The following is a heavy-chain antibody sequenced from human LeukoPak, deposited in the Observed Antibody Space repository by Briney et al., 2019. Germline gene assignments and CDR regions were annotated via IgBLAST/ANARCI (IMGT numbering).Heavy chain of an antibody. CDR1: GGTFSSYA. J-gene: IGHJ4*02. CDR2: IIPILGIA. CDR3: ARGGTYYYDSSGYYFY. Sequence: SVKVSCKASGGTFSSYAISWVRQAPGQGLEWMGRIIPILGIANYAQKFQGRVTITADKSTSTAYMELSSLRSEDTAVYYCARGGTYYYDSSGYYFYWGQGTLVTVSS. D-gene: IGHD3-22*01. V-gene: IGHV1-69*04.